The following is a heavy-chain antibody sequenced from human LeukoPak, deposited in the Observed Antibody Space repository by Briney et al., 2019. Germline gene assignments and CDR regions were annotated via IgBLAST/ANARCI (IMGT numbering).Heavy chain of an antibody. D-gene: IGHD6-19*01. V-gene: IGHV4-39*01. CDR3: ARVRSPDGWFAP. CDR1: GGSISGSSYY. Sequence: SETLSLTCTVSGGSISGSSYYWGWIRQPPGKGLEWIGSIYYSGSTYYNPSLKSRVTISVDTSKNQVALKLSSVTAADTAVYYCARVRSPDGWFAPWGQGTLVSVSS. CDR2: IYYSGST. J-gene: IGHJ5*02.